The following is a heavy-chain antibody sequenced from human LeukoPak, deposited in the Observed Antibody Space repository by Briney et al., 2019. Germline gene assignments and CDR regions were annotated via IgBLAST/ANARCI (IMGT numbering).Heavy chain of an antibody. D-gene: IGHD1-26*01. J-gene: IGHJ6*03. Sequence: GASVKVSCKASGYTFTGYYMHWVRQAPGQGLEWMGWINPNSGGTNYAQKFQGRVTMTRDTSISTAYMELSSLRSEDTAVYYCARDPGGLGATISDYYYYMDVWGKGTTVTVSS. CDR1: GYTFTGYY. CDR2: INPNSGGT. V-gene: IGHV1-2*02. CDR3: ARDPGGLGATISDYYYYMDV.